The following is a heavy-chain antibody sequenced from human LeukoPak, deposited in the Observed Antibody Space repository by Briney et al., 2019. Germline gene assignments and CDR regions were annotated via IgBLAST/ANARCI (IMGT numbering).Heavy chain of an antibody. D-gene: IGHD6-13*01. J-gene: IGHJ4*02. V-gene: IGHV3-30-3*01. CDR1: GFTFSSYA. Sequence: GGSLRLSCAASGFTFSSYALHWVRQAPGKGLEWVSVISYDGSNKYYADSVKGRFTISRDNSENTLYLQMNSLRAEDTAVYYCAKVGPASGSSWTGTDYWDQGILVTVSS. CDR3: AKVGPASGSSWTGTDY. CDR2: ISYDGSNK.